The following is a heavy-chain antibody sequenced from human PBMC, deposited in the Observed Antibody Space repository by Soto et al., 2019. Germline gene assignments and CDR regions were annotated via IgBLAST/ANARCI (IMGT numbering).Heavy chain of an antibody. J-gene: IGHJ5*02. CDR1: GGSVSSTNC. CDR2: IYHNGSP. CDR3: ATLSPRIAVTVLPIPT. D-gene: IGHD4-17*01. Sequence: VQLRQAGPGLVKTSGTLSLTCVVYGGSVSSTNCWTWVRQPPGKRLEWIGEIYHNGSPTYSPSLRGRATISVDKSNNQLSLRLGSVNAADTAVYYCATLSPRIAVTVLPIPTWGQGIQVTVSS. V-gene: IGHV4-4*02.